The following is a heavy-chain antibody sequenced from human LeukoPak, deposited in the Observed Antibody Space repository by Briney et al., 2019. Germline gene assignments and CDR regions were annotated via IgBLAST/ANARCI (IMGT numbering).Heavy chain of an antibody. CDR2: IYYSGST. J-gene: IGHJ4*02. Sequence: SETLSLTCTVSGGSVSSGSYYWSWIRQPPGKGLEWIGSIYYSGSTYYNPSLKSRVTISVDTSKNQFSLKLSSVTAADTAVYYCAGEYSSSSGDYWGQGTLVTVSS. CDR3: AGEYSSSSGDY. D-gene: IGHD6-6*01. CDR1: GGSVSSGSYY. V-gene: IGHV4-39*01.